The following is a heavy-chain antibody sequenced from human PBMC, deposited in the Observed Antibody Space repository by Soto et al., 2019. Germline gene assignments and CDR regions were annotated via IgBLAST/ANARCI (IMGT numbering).Heavy chain of an antibody. V-gene: IGHV3-23*01. J-gene: IGHJ4*02. CDR1: GFTFRTYA. D-gene: IGHD3-10*01. Sequence: PGGSLRLSCAASGFTFRTYAMSWVRQAPGKGLEWVSGISGSGGSTNHADSVKGRFIISRDNSKNMVYLQMNSLRAEDTAVYYCACLAWFGDPVPPFDCWSQGTVVIDSS. CDR2: ISGSGGST. CDR3: ACLAWFGDPVPPFDC.